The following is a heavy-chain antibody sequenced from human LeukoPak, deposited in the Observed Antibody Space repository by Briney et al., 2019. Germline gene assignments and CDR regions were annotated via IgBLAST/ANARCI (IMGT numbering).Heavy chain of an antibody. V-gene: IGHV4-30-2*01. Sequence: SETLSLTCTVSGGSISSGGYYWSWIRQPPGKGLEWIGYIYHSGSTYYNPSLKSRVTISVDRSKNQFSLKLSSVTAADTAVYYCAMVPLPIAARPDYWGQGTLVTVSS. CDR3: AMVPLPIAARPDY. D-gene: IGHD6-6*01. J-gene: IGHJ4*02. CDR1: GGSISSGGYY. CDR2: IYHSGST.